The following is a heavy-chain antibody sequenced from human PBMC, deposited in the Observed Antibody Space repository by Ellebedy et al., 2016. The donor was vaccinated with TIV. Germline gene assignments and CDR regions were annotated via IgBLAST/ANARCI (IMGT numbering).Heavy chain of an antibody. D-gene: IGHD3-10*01. CDR3: ARSGHWFDP. CDR2: MFFSDST. J-gene: IGHJ5*02. V-gene: IGHV4-59*11. Sequence: MPSETLSLTCKVSGGAFSSHLWSWIRQPPGQGLEWIGNMFFSDSTNYNPSLEILVSISIDTSKNQISLNLASVTAADTAVYYCARSGHWFDPWGQGTLVTVAS. CDR1: GGAFSSHL.